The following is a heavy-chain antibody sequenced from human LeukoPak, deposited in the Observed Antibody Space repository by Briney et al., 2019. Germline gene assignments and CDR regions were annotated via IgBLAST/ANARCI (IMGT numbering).Heavy chain of an antibody. Sequence: GASVKVSCKTSGYTFNTYALNWVRQAPGQGLEWMGWISTYTGNPTYAQGLTGQFVFSLDTSVSTAYLQNSSLKAEDTAAYYCARGDGYNYGSFFDYWGQGTLVTVSS. CDR2: ISTYTGNP. J-gene: IGHJ4*02. V-gene: IGHV7-4-1*02. CDR1: GYTFNTYA. D-gene: IGHD5-24*01. CDR3: ARGDGYNYGSFFDY.